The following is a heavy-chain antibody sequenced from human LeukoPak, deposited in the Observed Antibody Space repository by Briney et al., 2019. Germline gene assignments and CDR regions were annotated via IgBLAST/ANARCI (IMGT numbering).Heavy chain of an antibody. D-gene: IGHD3-16*02. Sequence: PGGSLRLSCAASGFTFSSYSMNWVRQAPGRGLEWVSYISSSSSTIYYADSVKGRFTISRDNATNSLYLQMNSLRAEDTAVYYCARDDYDYVWGSYRFDAFDIWGQGTMVTVSS. J-gene: IGHJ3*02. V-gene: IGHV3-48*01. CDR3: ARDDYDYVWGSYRFDAFDI. CDR2: ISSSSSTI. CDR1: GFTFSSYS.